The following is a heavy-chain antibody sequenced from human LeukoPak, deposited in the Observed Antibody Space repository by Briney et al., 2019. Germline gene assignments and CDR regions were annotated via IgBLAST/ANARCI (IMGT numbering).Heavy chain of an antibody. J-gene: IGHJ4*02. V-gene: IGHV1-18*01. CDR1: GYTCTSYG. D-gene: IGHD7-27*01. Sequence: ASVKVSCKASGYTCTSYGISWVRQAPGQGLEWMGWISAYNGNTNYARKLQGRVTMTTDTSTSTAYMELRSLRSDDTAVYYCAIEAWGNLDYWGQGTLVTVSS. CDR3: AIEAWGNLDY. CDR2: ISAYNGNT.